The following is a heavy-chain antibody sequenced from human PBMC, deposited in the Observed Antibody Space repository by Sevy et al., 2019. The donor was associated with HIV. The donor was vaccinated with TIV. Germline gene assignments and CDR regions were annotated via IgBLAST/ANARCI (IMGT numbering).Heavy chain of an antibody. CDR3: AREGGDFWSGYYTGTDYYYGMDV. D-gene: IGHD3-3*01. V-gene: IGHV3-30-3*01. CDR2: ISFDGSNK. Sequence: GGSLRLSCAASGFTFSSYAMHWVRQAPGKGLEWVAVISFDGSNKYYADSVKGRFTISRDNSKNTLYLQMNGLRAEDTAVYYCAREGGDFWSGYYTGTDYYYGMDVWGQGTTVTVSS. J-gene: IGHJ6*02. CDR1: GFTFSSYA.